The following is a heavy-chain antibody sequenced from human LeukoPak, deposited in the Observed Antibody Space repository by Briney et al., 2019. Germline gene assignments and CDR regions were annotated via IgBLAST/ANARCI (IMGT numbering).Heavy chain of an antibody. CDR3: ARDRSSYSGTITGDY. Sequence: ASVKVSCKASGYTFTGYYMHWVRQAPGQGLEWMGWINPNSGGTNYAQKFQGRVTMTRDTSISTAYMELSRLRSDDTAVYYCARDRSSYSGTITGDYWGQGTLVTVSS. CDR2: INPNSGGT. D-gene: IGHD1-26*01. CDR1: GYTFTGYY. V-gene: IGHV1-2*02. J-gene: IGHJ4*02.